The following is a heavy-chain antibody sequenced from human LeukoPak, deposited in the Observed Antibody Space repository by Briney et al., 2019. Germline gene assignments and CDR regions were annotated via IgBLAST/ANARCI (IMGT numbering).Heavy chain of an antibody. Sequence: PGRSLRLSCAASGFTFSSYGMIWVRQAPGKGLEWVAVISFDGSNAFYADSVKGRFTNSRDNSKNTLYVQLNSLRSEDTAVYYCARGDSGYEYYFDYRGQGTLGTVSS. J-gene: IGHJ4*02. CDR2: ISFDGSNA. CDR1: GFTFSSYG. CDR3: ARGDSGYEYYFDY. D-gene: IGHD5-12*01. V-gene: IGHV3-33*01.